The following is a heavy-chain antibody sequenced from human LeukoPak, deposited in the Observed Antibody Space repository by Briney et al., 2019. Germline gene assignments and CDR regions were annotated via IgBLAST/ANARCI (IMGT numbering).Heavy chain of an antibody. D-gene: IGHD3-10*01. J-gene: IGHJ4*02. CDR1: GFTFSSYA. Sequence: GGSLRLPCAASGFTFSSYAMSWVRQAPGKGLEWVSAISGSGGSTYYADSVKGRFTISRDNSKNTLYLQMNSLRAEDTAVYYCAKILLWFGELYDYWGQGTLVTVSS. CDR3: AKILLWFGELYDY. CDR2: ISGSGGST. V-gene: IGHV3-23*01.